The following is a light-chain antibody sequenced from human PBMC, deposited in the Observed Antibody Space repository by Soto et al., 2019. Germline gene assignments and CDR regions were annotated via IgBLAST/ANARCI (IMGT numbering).Light chain of an antibody. CDR3: QQANSFPPWT. J-gene: IGKJ1*01. CDR1: QDIGTC. CDR2: PAS. V-gene: IGKV1-12*01. Sequence: DFQMTQSPSSWSASLGDRVIIPCRGSQDIGTCLAWYQQKPGQVPNLLMYPASSLHSGVPSRFSVSGSGTEFTLTISSLQPEDFATYYCQQANSFPPWTFGQGTKVDNK.